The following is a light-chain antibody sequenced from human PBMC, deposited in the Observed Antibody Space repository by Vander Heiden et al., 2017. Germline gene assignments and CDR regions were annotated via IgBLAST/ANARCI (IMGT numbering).Light chain of an antibody. CDR1: QSVSSN. Sequence: EIVMTQSPATLSVSPGESATLSCRASQSVSSNLAWSQQKPGQAPRLLIYGASTRASGIPARFSGSGSGTEFTPTVSSLQSEDFAIYFCQQYNNWPTSFGGGSKVEIK. CDR2: GAS. V-gene: IGKV3-15*01. CDR3: QQYNNWPTS. J-gene: IGKJ4*01.